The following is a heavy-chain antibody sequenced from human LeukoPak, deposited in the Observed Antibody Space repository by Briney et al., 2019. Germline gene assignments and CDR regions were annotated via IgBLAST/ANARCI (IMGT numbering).Heavy chain of an antibody. J-gene: IGHJ4*02. CDR1: GFTFDRFT. V-gene: IGHV3-43*01. Sequence: PGGSLRLSCAASGFTFDRFTIHWVRQTPGKGLEWVSLINRRGHTFYADSVKGRFTISRDNSRNSVFLQTNSLRPEDTALYHCAKEVDCPSDCLFFHSWGQGTLVTVSS. CDR2: INRRGHT. D-gene: IGHD2-21*02. CDR3: AKEVDCPSDCLFFHS.